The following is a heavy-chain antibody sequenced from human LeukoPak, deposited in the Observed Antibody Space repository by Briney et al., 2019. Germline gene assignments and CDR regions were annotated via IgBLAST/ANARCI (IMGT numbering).Heavy chain of an antibody. Sequence: ASVKVSCKASGYTFTGYYMHWVRQAPGQGLEWMGWISAYNGNTNYAQKLQGRVTMTTDTSTSTAYMELRSLRSDDTAVYYCARDAPYYDILTGYYATGAFDIWGQGTMVTVSS. D-gene: IGHD3-9*01. J-gene: IGHJ3*02. CDR3: ARDAPYYDILTGYYATGAFDI. CDR1: GYTFTGYY. V-gene: IGHV1-18*04. CDR2: ISAYNGNT.